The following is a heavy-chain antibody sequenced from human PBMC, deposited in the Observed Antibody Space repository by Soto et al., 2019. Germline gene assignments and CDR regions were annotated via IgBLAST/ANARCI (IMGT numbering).Heavy chain of an antibody. CDR1: GFTFSSYW. J-gene: IGHJ4*02. D-gene: IGHD5-18*01. Sequence: PGGSLRLSCAASGFTFSSYWMHWVRQAPGKGLVWVSRINSDGSSTSYADPVKGRFTISRDNAKNSVYLQMNSLRDEDTAVYYCARDPHRSWIPFDYWGLGTLVTVSS. V-gene: IGHV3-74*01. CDR3: ARDPHRSWIPFDY. CDR2: INSDGSST.